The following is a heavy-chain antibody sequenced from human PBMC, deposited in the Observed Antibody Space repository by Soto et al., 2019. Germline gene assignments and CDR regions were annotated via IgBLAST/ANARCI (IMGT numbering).Heavy chain of an antibody. CDR1: GFTFSTYA. D-gene: IGHD3-22*01. Sequence: PGGSLRLSCAASGFTFSTYAMNWVRQAPGKGLEWVSAISSGGTSTYYADSVKGRFTISRDNSKNTLFLQMISLRAEDTAIYYCAKDGQGFYDTTGRGYWGQGTLVTVSS. CDR3: AKDGQGFYDTTGRGY. J-gene: IGHJ4*02. CDR2: ISSGGTST. V-gene: IGHV3-23*01.